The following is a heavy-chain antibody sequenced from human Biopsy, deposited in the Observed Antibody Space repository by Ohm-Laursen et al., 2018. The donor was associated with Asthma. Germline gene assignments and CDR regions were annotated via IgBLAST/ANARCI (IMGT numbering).Heavy chain of an antibody. CDR2: INAGNGNT. D-gene: IGHD3-9*01. CDR3: ARTYYDFLTGQVNDAFAM. CDR1: GYTFINYA. Sequence: GASVKVSCKASGYTFINYAIHWVRQAPGQRLEWMGWINAGNGNTKHSQKFQGRVTISRDTSASTAYMDLGSLRSEDTAVYYCARTYYDFLTGQVNDAFAMWGQGTMVTVSS. J-gene: IGHJ3*02. V-gene: IGHV1-3*01.